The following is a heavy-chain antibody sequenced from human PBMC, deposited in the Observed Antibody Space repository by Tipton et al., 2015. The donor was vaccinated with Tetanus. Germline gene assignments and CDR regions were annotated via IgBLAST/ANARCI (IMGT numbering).Heavy chain of an antibody. Sequence: TLSLTCTVSGGSVRSGDYSWNWIRQPPGKGLEWLAYVSYSWRTNSNYSLKSPITISQDTSKNQFSLRLTSVTAADTAVYYCARANSEFPKKGPLDSWGQGSLVIVSS. D-gene: IGHD2/OR15-2a*01. J-gene: IGHJ4*02. CDR2: VSYSWRT. CDR1: GGSVRSGDYS. CDR3: ARANSEFPKKGPLDS. V-gene: IGHV4-61*08.